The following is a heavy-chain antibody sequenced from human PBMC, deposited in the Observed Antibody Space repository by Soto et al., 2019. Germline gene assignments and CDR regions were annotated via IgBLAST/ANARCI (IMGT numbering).Heavy chain of an antibody. D-gene: IGHD3-9*01. CDR3: AIDYDILTGQPPFGS. CDR2: ISGSGGST. Sequence: EVQLLESGGGLVQPGGSLRLSCAASGFTFSSYAMSWVRQAPGKGLEWVSAISGSGGSTYYADSVKGRFTISRDNSKNTLYLQMNSLRAEDTAVYYCAIDYDILTGQPPFGSWGQGTLVTVSS. CDR1: GFTFSSYA. J-gene: IGHJ5*02. V-gene: IGHV3-23*01.